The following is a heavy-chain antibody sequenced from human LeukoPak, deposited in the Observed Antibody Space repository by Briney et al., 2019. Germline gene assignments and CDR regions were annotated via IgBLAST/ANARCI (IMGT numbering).Heavy chain of an antibody. Sequence: PSETLSLTCTVSGGSISRYSWSWIRQPPGKGLEWIAYIYYSGSTSYNPSLKSRVTISVDTSKNQFSLKLSSVTAADTAVYYCARRATVRTLPRGYYFDYWGQGTLVTVSS. CDR3: ARRATVRTLPRGYYFDY. D-gene: IGHD4-4*01. CDR1: GGSISRYS. J-gene: IGHJ4*02. V-gene: IGHV4-59*12. CDR2: IYYSGST.